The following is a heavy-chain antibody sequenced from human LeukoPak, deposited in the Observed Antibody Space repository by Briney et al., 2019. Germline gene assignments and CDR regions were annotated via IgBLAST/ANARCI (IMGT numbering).Heavy chain of an antibody. Sequence: SETLSLTCTVSGGSISSYYWSWIRQPPGKGLEWIGYIYYSGSTNYNPSLKSRVTISVDTSKNQFSLKLSSVTAADTAVYYCARDRTIFGVVTSRNADGGMDVWGQGTTVTVSS. CDR2: IYYSGST. J-gene: IGHJ6*02. CDR3: ARDRTIFGVVTSRNADGGMDV. V-gene: IGHV4-59*01. CDR1: GGSISSYY. D-gene: IGHD3-3*01.